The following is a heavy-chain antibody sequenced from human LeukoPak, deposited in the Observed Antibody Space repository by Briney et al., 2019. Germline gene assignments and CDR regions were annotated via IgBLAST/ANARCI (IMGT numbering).Heavy chain of an antibody. CDR3: AREPPRTVGDAFDI. J-gene: IGHJ3*02. V-gene: IGHV1-2*02. CDR2: INPNSGGT. CDR1: GYTFTVYY. Sequence: GASVKVSCKASGYTFTVYYMHWVRQAPGQGLEWMGWINPNSGGTNYAQKFQGRVTMTRDTSISTAYMELSRLRSDDTAVYYCAREPPRTVGDAFDIWGQGTMVTVSS. D-gene: IGHD3-10*01.